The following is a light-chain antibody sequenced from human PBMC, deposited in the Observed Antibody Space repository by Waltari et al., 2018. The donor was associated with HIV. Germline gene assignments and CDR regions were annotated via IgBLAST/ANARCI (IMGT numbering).Light chain of an antibody. CDR2: VEGTGVV. CDR1: SEHSHYL. J-gene: IGLJ2*01. V-gene: IGLV4-60*02. CDR3: ETWNLNMQI. Sequence: QPVLTQPASAPASPGSSIKIACTMTSEHSHYLDACHQMQPGRAPRCLMEVEGTGVVHAAGGGPNRFSGSSSGADRFLVISSVQVEDEGTYVCETWNLNMQIFGGGT.